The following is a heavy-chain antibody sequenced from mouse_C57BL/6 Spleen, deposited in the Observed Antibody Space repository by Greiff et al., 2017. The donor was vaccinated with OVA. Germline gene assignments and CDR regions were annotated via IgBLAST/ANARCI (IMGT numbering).Heavy chain of an antibody. Sequence: QVQLQQSGAELVRPGASVTLSCKASGYTFTDYEMHWVKQTPVHGLEWIGAIDPETGGTAYNQKFKGKAILTADKSSSTAYMELRSLTAEDSAVYYCTRGPFAYWGQGTLVTVSA. CDR1: GYTFTDYE. V-gene: IGHV1-15*01. CDR3: TRGPFAY. CDR2: IDPETGGT. J-gene: IGHJ3*01.